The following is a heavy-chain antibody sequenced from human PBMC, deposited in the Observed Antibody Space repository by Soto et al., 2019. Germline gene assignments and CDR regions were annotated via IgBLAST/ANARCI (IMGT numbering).Heavy chain of an antibody. D-gene: IGHD4-17*01. CDR2: IYWDDDK. V-gene: IGHV2-5*02. CDR3: AHSRGHGDYVLFDY. J-gene: IGHJ4*02. Sequence: GLDLAWLALIYWDDDKRYSPSLKSRLTITKDTSKNQVVLTMTNMDPVDTATYYCAHSRGHGDYVLFDYWGQGTLVTVSS.